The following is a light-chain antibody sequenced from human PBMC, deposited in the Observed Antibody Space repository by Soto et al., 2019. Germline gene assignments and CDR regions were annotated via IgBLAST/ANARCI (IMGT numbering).Light chain of an antibody. CDR1: SSDVGGYNY. CDR2: DVS. CDR3: CSYAGSYTLV. J-gene: IGLJ2*01. V-gene: IGLV2-11*01. Sequence: QSALTQPRSVSGSPGQSVTISCTGTSSDVGGYNYVSWYQQHPGKAPKLMIYDVSKRPSGVTDRFSGSKSGNTTSLNISGLQAEDEADYYCCSYAGSYTLVFGGGTKVTVL.